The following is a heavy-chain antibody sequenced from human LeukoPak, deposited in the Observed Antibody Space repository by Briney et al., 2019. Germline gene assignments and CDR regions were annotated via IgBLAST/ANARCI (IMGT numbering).Heavy chain of an antibody. Sequence: PSETLSLTCTVSGGSISGYYWSWIRQPPGKGLEWIAYIHYSGSTYYNPPLKSQVTISEDTSKNQFSLKLRSVTAADTAVYYCARGPRFGELLWHWFDPWGQGTLVTVSS. D-gene: IGHD3-10*01. CDR3: ARGPRFGELLWHWFDP. J-gene: IGHJ5*02. CDR1: GGSISGYY. CDR2: IHYSGST. V-gene: IGHV4-59*08.